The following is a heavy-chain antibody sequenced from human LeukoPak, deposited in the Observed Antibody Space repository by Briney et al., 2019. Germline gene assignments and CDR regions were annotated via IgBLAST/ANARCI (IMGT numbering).Heavy chain of an antibody. CDR2: IIPILGIA. D-gene: IGHD6-13*01. Sequence: GXEWMGRIIPILGIANYAQKFQGRVAITADKSTSTAYMGLSSLRSEDTAVYYCARGVLAQQLNYWGQGTLVTVSS. CDR3: ARGVLAQQLNY. J-gene: IGHJ4*02. V-gene: IGHV1-69*04.